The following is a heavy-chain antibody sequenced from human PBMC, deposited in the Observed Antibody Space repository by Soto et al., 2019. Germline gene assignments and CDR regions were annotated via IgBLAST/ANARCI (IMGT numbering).Heavy chain of an antibody. Sequence: GGSLRLSCAASGFTFSSYGMHWVRQAPGKGLEWVAVISYDGSNKYYADSVKGRFTISRDNSKNTLYLQMNSLRAEDTAVYYCAKFGDILTGYYQGGYFDYWGQGTLVTVSS. CDR1: GFTFSSYG. CDR3: AKFGDILTGYYQGGYFDY. D-gene: IGHD3-9*01. V-gene: IGHV3-30*18. CDR2: ISYDGSNK. J-gene: IGHJ4*02.